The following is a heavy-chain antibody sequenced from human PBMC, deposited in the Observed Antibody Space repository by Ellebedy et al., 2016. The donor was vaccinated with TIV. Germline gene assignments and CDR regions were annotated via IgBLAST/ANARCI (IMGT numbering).Heavy chain of an antibody. V-gene: IGHV3-7*01. CDR3: ARRGSYGDYAVQVNNWFDR. CDR1: GFSFRSYW. D-gene: IGHD4-17*01. Sequence: GESLKISCTASGFSFRSYWMGWVRQAPGKGLEWVANIYPDGSEKYYVDSVKGRFTISRANAKNSLYLQLNSLGVEDTAVYYCARRGSYGDYAVQVNNWFDRWGQGTLVTV. CDR2: IYPDGSEK. J-gene: IGHJ5*02.